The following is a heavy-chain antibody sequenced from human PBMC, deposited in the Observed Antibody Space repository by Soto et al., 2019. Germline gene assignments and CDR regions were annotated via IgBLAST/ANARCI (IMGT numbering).Heavy chain of an antibody. CDR2: MFYRGSN. V-gene: IGHV4-39*01. Sequence: QLQLQESGPGLVKPSETLSLTCTVSGGSISSTIYYWGWIRQSPGKGLEWIGTMFYRGSNYYNPSLESRVIISIDTSKNQLSLELSSVTAADTAEYYCARLANGFSGNFDLWGQGILVTVSS. J-gene: IGHJ5*02. D-gene: IGHD2-8*01. CDR1: GGSISSTIYY. CDR3: ARLANGFSGNFDL.